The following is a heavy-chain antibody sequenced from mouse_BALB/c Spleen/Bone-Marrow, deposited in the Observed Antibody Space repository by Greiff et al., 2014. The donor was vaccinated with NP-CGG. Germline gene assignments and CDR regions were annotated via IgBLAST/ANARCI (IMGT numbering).Heavy chain of an antibody. CDR1: GYTFTSYW. CDR3: ARGVRGYGGCAY. D-gene: IGHD2-2*01. CDR2: INPSTGYT. J-gene: IGHJ3*01. V-gene: IGHV1-7*01. Sequence: QVHVKQSGAELAKPGASVKMSCKASGYTFTSYWMHWVKQRPGQGLEWIGYINPSTGYTEYNQKFKDKATLTADKSSSTAYMQLSSLTSEDSAVYYCARGVRGYGGCAYGGQGTLVTVPA.